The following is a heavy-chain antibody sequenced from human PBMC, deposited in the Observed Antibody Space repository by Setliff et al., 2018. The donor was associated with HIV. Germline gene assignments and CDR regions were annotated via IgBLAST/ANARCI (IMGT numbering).Heavy chain of an antibody. Sequence: SDTLSLTCTVSDDSIDSSSYYWGWIRQPPGKGLEWIGSIYNSGGTYYNPSLHGRVTISVDTSKNQFSLRLKSVTAADTAVYYCARHDYYDSGGFYTLYYFDYWGPGTLVTVSS. D-gene: IGHD3-22*01. CDR1: DDSIDSSSYY. V-gene: IGHV4-39*01. CDR2: IYNSGGT. CDR3: ARHDYYDSGGFYTLYYFDY. J-gene: IGHJ4*02.